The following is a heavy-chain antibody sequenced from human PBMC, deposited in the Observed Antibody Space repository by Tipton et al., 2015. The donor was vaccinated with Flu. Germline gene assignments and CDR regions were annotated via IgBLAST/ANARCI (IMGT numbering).Heavy chain of an antibody. CDR2: IIPIFGTA. D-gene: IGHD2-2*01. V-gene: IGHV1-69*12. CDR3: ARTTGYCSSTSCYGSYYYYYGMDV. CDR1: GGTFSSYA. J-gene: IGHJ6*02. Sequence: VQLVQSGAEVKKPGSSVKVSCKASGGTFSSYAISWVRQAPGQGLEWMGGIIPIFGTANYAQKFQGRVTITADESTSTAYMELSSLRSEDTAVYYCARTTGYCSSTSCYGSYYYYYGMDVWGQGTTVTVSS.